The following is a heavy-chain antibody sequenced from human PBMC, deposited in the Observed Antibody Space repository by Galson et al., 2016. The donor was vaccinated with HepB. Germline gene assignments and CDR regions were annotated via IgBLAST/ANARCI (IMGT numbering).Heavy chain of an antibody. D-gene: IGHD3-3*02. CDR1: GFTFSSYR. Sequence: SLRLSCAASGFTFSSYRMHWVRQAPGKGLEWVALISYDVSNKDYLDSVKGRFTISRDNSQNTLYLRMRSLRPEDTATYYCAREGRGSIPPNYFDYWGQGTPVTV. CDR3: AREGRGSIPPNYFDY. V-gene: IGHV3-30*03. J-gene: IGHJ4*02. CDR2: ISYDVSNK.